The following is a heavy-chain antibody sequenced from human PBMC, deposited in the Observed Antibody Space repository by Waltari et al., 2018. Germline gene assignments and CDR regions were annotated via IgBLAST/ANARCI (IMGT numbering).Heavy chain of an antibody. CDR1: VFTFRTYG. V-gene: IGHV3-23*01. Sequence: EVQFLESGGTLVQSGGSLILSCAASVFTFRTYGMGWVRQGPEEGLEWVSAIVGSGSSTFYADSVKGRFTISRDNSKNTLYLQMDSLRAEDTAVYYCVKGGCSSDSCLEYWGQGTLVTVSS. CDR3: VKGGCSSDSCLEY. J-gene: IGHJ4*02. D-gene: IGHD2-2*01. CDR2: IVGSGSST.